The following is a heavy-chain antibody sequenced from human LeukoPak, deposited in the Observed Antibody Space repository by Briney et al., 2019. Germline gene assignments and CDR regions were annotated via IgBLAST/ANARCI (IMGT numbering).Heavy chain of an antibody. CDR2: IKQDGTE. CDR3: VRGPDYGDRLDYFDN. V-gene: IGHV3-7*01. Sequence: GGSLRLSCAASGFTFRRHWMSWVRQAPGKGPEWVAHIKQDGTEYYVDSVKGRFIISRDNAKNSLYLQMNSLRAEDTAVYTCVRGPDYGDRLDYFDNWGQATLVTVSS. D-gene: IGHD4-17*01. CDR1: GFTFRRHW. J-gene: IGHJ4*02.